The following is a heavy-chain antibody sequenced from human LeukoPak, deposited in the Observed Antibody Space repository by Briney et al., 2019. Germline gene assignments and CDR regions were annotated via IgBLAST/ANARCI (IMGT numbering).Heavy chain of an antibody. V-gene: IGHV4-38-2*02. CDR2: IYYSGST. CDR3: AREFLGGYCSSTSCYVPPN. Sequence: PSETLSLTCTVSGYSISSGYYWGWIRQPPGKGLEWIGSIYYSGSTYYNPSLKSRVTISVDTSKNQFSLKLSSVTAADTAVYYCAREFLGGYCSSTSCYVPPNWGQGTLVTVSS. D-gene: IGHD2-2*01. J-gene: IGHJ4*02. CDR1: GYSISSGYY.